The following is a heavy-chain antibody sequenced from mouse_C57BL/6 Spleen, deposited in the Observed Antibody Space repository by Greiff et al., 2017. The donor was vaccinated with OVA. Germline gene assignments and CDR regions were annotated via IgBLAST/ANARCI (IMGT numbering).Heavy chain of an antibody. CDR1: GFSLTSYG. CDR3: ARKGDYYGSSDDWYFDV. Sequence: VQLQESGPGLVQPSQSLSITCTVSGFSLTSYGVHWVCQSPRKGLEWPGVSWSGGSTDYNAAFISRLSISKDNSKSQVFFKMNRLQADDTAIYYCARKGDYYGSSDDWYFDVWGTETTVTVSS. J-gene: IGHJ1*03. CDR2: SWSGGST. V-gene: IGHV2-2*01. D-gene: IGHD1-1*01.